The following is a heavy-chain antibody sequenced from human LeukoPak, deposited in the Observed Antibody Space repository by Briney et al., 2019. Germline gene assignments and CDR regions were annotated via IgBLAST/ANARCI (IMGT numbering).Heavy chain of an antibody. CDR3: ARARGDCSSTSCYVPGVADPYYYYMDV. V-gene: IGHV4-4*07. J-gene: IGHJ6*03. CDR2: IYTSGST. CDR1: GGSISSYY. D-gene: IGHD2-2*01. Sequence: SETLSLTRTVSGGSISSYYWSWIRPPAGKGLEWIGRIYTSGSTNYNPSLKSRVTMSVDTSKNQCSLKLSSVTAADTAVYYCARARGDCSSTSCYVPGVADPYYYYMDVWGKGTTVTVSS.